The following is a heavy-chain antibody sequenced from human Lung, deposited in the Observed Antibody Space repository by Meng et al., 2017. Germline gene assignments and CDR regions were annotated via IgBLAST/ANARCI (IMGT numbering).Heavy chain of an antibody. V-gene: IGHV4-30-4*01. CDR1: VGSISNADYY. Sequence: QVQLQESGPGLVKPSRTLSLTCAVSVGSISNADYYWSWIRQPPGKGLEWSGHIYYSGSTYYNPSLKSRVTMSVDTSKNQFSLKLSSVTDADTVVYYCARVGACSGGSCYFRLFDYWGQGMLVTVSS. CDR2: IYYSGST. CDR3: ARVGACSGGSCYFRLFDY. D-gene: IGHD2-15*01. J-gene: IGHJ4*02.